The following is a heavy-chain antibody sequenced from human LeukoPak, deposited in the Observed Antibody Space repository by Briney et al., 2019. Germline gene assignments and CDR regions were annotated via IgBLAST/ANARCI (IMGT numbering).Heavy chain of an antibody. CDR3: ARQSITGTTESCWFDP. V-gene: IGHV1-69*02. CDR1: GGTFSSYT. J-gene: IGHJ5*02. Sequence: SVKVSCKASGGTFSSYTISWVRQAPGQGLEWMGRIIPILGIPNYAQKFQARVTITADKPTSTAYMELSSLRSEDTAVYYCARQSITGTTESCWFDPWGQGTLVTVSS. D-gene: IGHD1-7*01. CDR2: IIPILGIP.